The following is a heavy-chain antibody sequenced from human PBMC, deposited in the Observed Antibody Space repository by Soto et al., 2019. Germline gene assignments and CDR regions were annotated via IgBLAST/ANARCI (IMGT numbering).Heavy chain of an antibody. D-gene: IGHD2-2*01. J-gene: IGHJ4*02. CDR1: GYTFTSYG. V-gene: IGHV1-18*01. Sequence: ASVKVSCKASGYTFTSYGISWVRQAPGQGLEWMGWISAYNGNTNYAQKLQGRVTMTTDTSTSTAYMELRSLRSDDTAVYYCARTTLVPAAPGYFDYWGQGPLVTVSS. CDR2: ISAYNGNT. CDR3: ARTTLVPAAPGYFDY.